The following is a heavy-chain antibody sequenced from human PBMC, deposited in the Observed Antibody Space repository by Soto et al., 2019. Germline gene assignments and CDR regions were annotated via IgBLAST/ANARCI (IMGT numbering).Heavy chain of an antibody. Sequence: EVQLLESGGGLVQPGGSLRLSCAASGFSFRSYAMIWVRQAPGKGLEWVSDISGSSGTTHYADSVKGRFTISRDNSKNTLYLQMNSLRAEDTAVYYCAKDPLSGARDGGGDYWGQGTLVTVSS. D-gene: IGHD3-16*01. CDR3: AKDPLSGARDGGGDY. V-gene: IGHV3-23*01. J-gene: IGHJ4*02. CDR2: ISGSSGTT. CDR1: GFSFRSYA.